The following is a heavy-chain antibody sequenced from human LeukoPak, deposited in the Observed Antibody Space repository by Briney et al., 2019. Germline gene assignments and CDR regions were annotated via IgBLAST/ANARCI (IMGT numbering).Heavy chain of an antibody. CDR2: INPNSGGT. Sequence: ASVKVSCKASGYTFTGYYMHWVRQAPGQGLEWMGWINPNSGGTNYAQKFQGRVTMTRDTSISTAYMELSRLRSDDTAVYYCARGSLRVVVPAASYYYYGMDVWGQGTTVTVSS. CDR1: GYTFTGYY. V-gene: IGHV1-2*02. CDR3: ARGSLRVVVPAASYYYYGMDV. D-gene: IGHD2-2*01. J-gene: IGHJ6*02.